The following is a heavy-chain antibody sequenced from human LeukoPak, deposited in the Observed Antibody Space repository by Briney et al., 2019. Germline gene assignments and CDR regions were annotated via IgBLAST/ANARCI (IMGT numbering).Heavy chain of an antibody. CDR3: ARDGYSYGYSSYYYYYYMDV. CDR2: IYYSGST. D-gene: IGHD5-18*01. CDR1: GGSISSSSYY. Sequence: SETLSLTCTVSGGSISSSSYYWGWIRQPPGKGLEWIGSIYYSGSTYYNPSLKSRVTISVDTSKNQFSLKLSSVTAADTAVYYCARDGYSYGYSSYYYYYYMDVWGKGTTVTISS. V-gene: IGHV4-39*01. J-gene: IGHJ6*03.